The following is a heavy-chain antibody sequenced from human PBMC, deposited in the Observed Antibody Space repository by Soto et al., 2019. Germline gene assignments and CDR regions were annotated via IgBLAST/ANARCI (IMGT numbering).Heavy chain of an antibody. Sequence: SETLSLTCTVSGGSISSYYWSWIRQPPGKGLEWIGYIYYSGSTNYNPSLKSRVTISVDTSKNQFSLKLSSVTAADTAVYYCARELGYWNYVNWGQGTLVTVSS. V-gene: IGHV4-59*01. CDR2: IYYSGST. CDR1: GGSISSYY. CDR3: ARELGYWNYVN. J-gene: IGHJ4*02. D-gene: IGHD1-7*01.